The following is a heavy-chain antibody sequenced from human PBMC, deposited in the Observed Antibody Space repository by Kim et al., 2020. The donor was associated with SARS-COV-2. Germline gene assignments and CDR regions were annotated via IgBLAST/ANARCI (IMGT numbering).Heavy chain of an antibody. D-gene: IGHD3-22*01. J-gene: IGHJ4*02. Sequence: GGSLRLSCAASGFTFSSYAMSWVRQAPGKGLEWVSAISGSGGSTYYADSVKGRFTISRDNSKNTLYLQMNSLRAEDTAVYYCAKDPYPYYYDSSGYYRRQDYWGQGTLVTVSS. CDR1: GFTFSSYA. CDR3: AKDPYPYYYDSSGYYRRQDY. V-gene: IGHV3-23*01. CDR2: ISGSGGST.